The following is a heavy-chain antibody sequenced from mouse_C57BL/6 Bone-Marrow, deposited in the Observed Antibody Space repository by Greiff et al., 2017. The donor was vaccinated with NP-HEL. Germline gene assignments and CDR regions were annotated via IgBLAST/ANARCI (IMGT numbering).Heavy chain of an antibody. V-gene: IGHV2-5*01. CDR2: IWRGGST. CDR3: AKNYYYGSSAWFAY. D-gene: IGHD1-1*01. J-gene: IGHJ3*01. Sequence: VQRVESGPGLVQPSQSLSITCTVSGFSLTSYGVHWVRQSPGKGLEWLGVIWRGGSTDYNAAFMSRLSITKDNSKSQVFFKMNSLQADDTAIYYCAKNYYYGSSAWFAYWGQGTLVTVSA. CDR1: GFSLTSYG.